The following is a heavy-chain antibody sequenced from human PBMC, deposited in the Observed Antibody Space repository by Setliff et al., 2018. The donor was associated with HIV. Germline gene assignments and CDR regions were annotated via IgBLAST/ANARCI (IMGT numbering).Heavy chain of an antibody. Sequence: SETLSLTCAVYGASFSGYYWSWIRQPPGKGLEWIGEINHSVSPNYNPSLKSRVTISVDTSKNQFSLRLSSVTAADTAVYYCARDGRGGLVPATMRYMDVWGKGTTVTVSS. CDR2: INHSVSP. CDR3: ARDGRGGLVPATMRYMDV. D-gene: IGHD2-2*01. V-gene: IGHV4-34*01. CDR1: GASFSGYY. J-gene: IGHJ6*04.